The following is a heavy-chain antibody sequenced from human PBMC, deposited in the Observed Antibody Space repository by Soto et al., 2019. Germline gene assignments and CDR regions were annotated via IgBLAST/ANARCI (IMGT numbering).Heavy chain of an antibody. V-gene: IGHV3-23*01. J-gene: IGHJ4*02. CDR2: ISGSGGST. Sequence: GGCLRLSCAASGFTLYSYAMSLVRQGPGKGLEWVSAISGSGGSTYYADYVMGRFTISRDNSRNMLYLEMNNLRVEDTAVYYCARDGVGRTTFWGFLDYWGQGTLVTVSS. CDR3: ARDGVGRTTFWGFLDY. CDR1: GFTLYSYA. D-gene: IGHD3-10*02.